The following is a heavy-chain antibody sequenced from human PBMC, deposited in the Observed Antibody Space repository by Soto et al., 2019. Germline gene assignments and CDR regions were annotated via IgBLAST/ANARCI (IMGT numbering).Heavy chain of an antibody. CDR1: GYSFTSNW. D-gene: IGHD6-13*01. Sequence: PGESLKISCQGSGYSFTSNWIGWVRQMPGKGLEWMGRIDPSDSYTNYSPSFQGHVTISADKSISTAYLQWSSLKASDTAMYYCARTLSSRGGMDVWGQGTTVTVSS. J-gene: IGHJ6*02. V-gene: IGHV5-10-1*01. CDR3: ARTLSSRGGMDV. CDR2: IDPSDSYT.